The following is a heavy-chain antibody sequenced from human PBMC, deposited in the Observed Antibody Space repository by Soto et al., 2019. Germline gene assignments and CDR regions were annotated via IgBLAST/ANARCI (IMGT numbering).Heavy chain of an antibody. CDR3: ARDILQMPLRLDINTYYYYYYGMDV. CDR2: ISAYNGNT. D-gene: IGHD3-9*01. Sequence: ASVKVSCKASGYTFTSYGISWVRQAPGQGLEWMGWISAYNGNTNYAQKLQGRVTMTTDTSTSTAYMELRSLRSDDTAVYYCARDILQMPLRLDINTYYYYYYGMDVWGQGTTVTVS. J-gene: IGHJ6*02. V-gene: IGHV1-18*01. CDR1: GYTFTSYG.